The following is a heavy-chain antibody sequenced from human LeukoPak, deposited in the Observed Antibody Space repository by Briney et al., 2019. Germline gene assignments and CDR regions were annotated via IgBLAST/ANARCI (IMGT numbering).Heavy chain of an antibody. V-gene: IGHV3-69-1*02. J-gene: IGHJ4*02. CDR1: GFTFSDYY. D-gene: IGHD2-15*01. CDR3: ARDPRPCGGSCYPDY. Sequence: GGSLRLSCAASGFTFSDYYMNWLRQAPGKGLEWVSSISSSSTIYYADSVKGRFTISRDNAKNSLYLQMNSLRAEDTAVYYCARDPRPCGGSCYPDYWGQGTLVTVSS. CDR2: ISSSSTI.